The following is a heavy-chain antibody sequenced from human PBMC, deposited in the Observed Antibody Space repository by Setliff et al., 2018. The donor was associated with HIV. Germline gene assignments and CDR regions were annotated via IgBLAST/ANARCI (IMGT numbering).Heavy chain of an antibody. CDR3: ARVTTVTSYYYYYYYMDV. D-gene: IGHD4-17*01. V-gene: IGHV4-39*07. CDR1: GASISSSTYY. Sequence: ETLSLTCTVSGASISSSTYYWGWIRQPPGKGLEWIGSISYTGSTYYNPSLKSRVTMSADTSKNQFSLKVTSVTAADTAVYYCARVTTVTSYYYYYYYMDVWGKGTTVTVSS. CDR2: ISYTGST. J-gene: IGHJ6*03.